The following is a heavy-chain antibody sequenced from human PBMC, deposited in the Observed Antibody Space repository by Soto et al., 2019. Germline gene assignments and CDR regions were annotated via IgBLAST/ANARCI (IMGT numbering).Heavy chain of an antibody. CDR1: GYTFTNYW. Sequence: GESLKISCKGSGYTFTNYWIGWVRQTPGKGLEWMGIIYPSDSDTKYNASFQVQVTISADKSITTTYLQWSSLKASDTAIYYCAASIFYYGMDVWGQGTTVTVSS. CDR2: IYPSDSDT. CDR3: AASIFYYGMDV. J-gene: IGHJ6*02. V-gene: IGHV5-51*01.